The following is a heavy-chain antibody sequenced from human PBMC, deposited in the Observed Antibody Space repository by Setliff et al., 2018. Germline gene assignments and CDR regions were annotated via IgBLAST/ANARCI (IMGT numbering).Heavy chain of an antibody. CDR1: GASIRNFY. Sequence: SETLSLTCNVSGASIRNFYWTWIRQPPGKGLEWIGYVHFTGSTNYNLSLKSRVTMSVDVSKSQFSLRLSSVTAADTAVYYCARMSGFQYIDVWDKGTTVTVSS. D-gene: IGHD3-3*01. J-gene: IGHJ6*03. CDR3: ARMSGFQYIDV. V-gene: IGHV4-59*01. CDR2: VHFTGST.